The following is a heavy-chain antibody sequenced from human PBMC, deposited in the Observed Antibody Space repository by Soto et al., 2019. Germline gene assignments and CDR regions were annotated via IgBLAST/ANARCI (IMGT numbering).Heavy chain of an antibody. CDR1: GGSISSGGYY. D-gene: IGHD2-2*02. J-gene: IGHJ6*02. CDR2: IYYSGST. CDR3: ARAVGYCSSTSCYIARYGMDV. V-gene: IGHV4-31*03. Sequence: QVQLQESGPGLVKPSQTLSLTCTVSGGSISSGGYYWSWIRQHPAKGLEWIGYIYYSGSTYYNPSLKSRVTISVDTYKNQFSLKLSSVTAADTAVYYCARAVGYCSSTSCYIARYGMDVWGQGTTVTVSS.